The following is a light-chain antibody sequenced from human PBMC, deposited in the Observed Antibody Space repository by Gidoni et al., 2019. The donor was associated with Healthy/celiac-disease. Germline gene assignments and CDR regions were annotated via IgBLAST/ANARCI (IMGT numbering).Light chain of an antibody. V-gene: IGKV4-1*01. CDR3: QQYYSTPYT. J-gene: IGKJ2*01. CDR1: QSVLYSSNNKNY. Sequence: NCKSSQSVLYSSNNKNYLAWYQQKPGQPPKLLIYWASTRESGVPDRFSGSGSGTDFTLTISSLQAEDVAVYYCQQYYSTPYTFGQGTKLEIK. CDR2: WAS.